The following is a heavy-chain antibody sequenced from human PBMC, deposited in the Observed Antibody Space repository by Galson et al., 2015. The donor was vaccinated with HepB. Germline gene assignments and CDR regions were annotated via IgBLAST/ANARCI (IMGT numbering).Heavy chain of an antibody. V-gene: IGHV3-53*01. CDR1: GFTVSSNY. CDR2: IYSGGST. D-gene: IGHD6-6*01. J-gene: IGHJ6*03. CDR3: ARESIYYYYMDV. Sequence: SLRLSCAASGFTVSSNYMSWVRQAPGKGLEWVSVIYSGGSTYYADSVKGRFTISRDNSKNTLYLQMNSLRAEDTAVYYCARESIYYYYMDVWGKGTTVTVSS.